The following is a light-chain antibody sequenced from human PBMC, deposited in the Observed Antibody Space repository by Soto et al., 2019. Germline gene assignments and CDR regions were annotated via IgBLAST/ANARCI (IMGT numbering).Light chain of an antibody. CDR2: KAS. J-gene: IGKJ1*01. V-gene: IGKV1-5*03. CDR3: QHYNSYSEA. CDR1: QSISSH. Sequence: DIQMTQSPSSLAASLGDRVTITCGASQSISSHLNWYQQKPGKAPKLLIYKASTLKSGVPSRFTGSGSGTEFTLTISSLQPDDFATYYCQHYNSYSEAFGQGTKVDI.